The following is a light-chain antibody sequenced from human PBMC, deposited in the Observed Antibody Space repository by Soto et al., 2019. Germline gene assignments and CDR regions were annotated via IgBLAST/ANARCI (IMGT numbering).Light chain of an antibody. CDR2: AAS. Sequence: DVQMTQSLASLAASXXDRVXITSLASQIINRYLHGDQQKPGQAPEXXRDAASSLQGVGPPRFSGSGSGTDFTLTITSLQPADFATYYCQQSSSAPITFGQGTRLEIK. J-gene: IGKJ5*01. CDR3: QQSSSAPIT. V-gene: IGKV1-39*01. CDR1: QIINRY.